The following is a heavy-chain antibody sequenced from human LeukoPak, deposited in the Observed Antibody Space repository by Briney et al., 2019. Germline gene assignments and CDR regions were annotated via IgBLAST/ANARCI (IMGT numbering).Heavy chain of an antibody. CDR2: MYYSGST. CDR3: ARRSGSSWYAYFDY. J-gene: IGHJ4*02. CDR1: GGSISSYY. V-gene: IGHV4-59*08. D-gene: IGHD6-13*01. Sequence: SETLSLTCTVSGGSISSYYWSWIRQPPGKGLEWIGYMYYSGSTNYNPSLKSRVTISVDTSKNQFSLKLSSVTAADTAVYYCARRSGSSWYAYFDYWGQGTLVTVSS.